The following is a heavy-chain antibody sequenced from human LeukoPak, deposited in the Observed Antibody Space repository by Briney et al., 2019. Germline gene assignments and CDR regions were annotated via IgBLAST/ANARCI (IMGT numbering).Heavy chain of an antibody. Sequence: SETLSLTCAVYGGSFSGYYWSWIRQPPGKGLEWIGEINHSGSTNYNPSLKSRATISVDTSKNQFSLKLSSVTAADTAVYYCARWGGYYTFDYWGQGTLVTVSS. CDR1: GGSFSGYY. CDR2: INHSGST. CDR3: ARWGGYYTFDY. V-gene: IGHV4-34*01. D-gene: IGHD3-3*01. J-gene: IGHJ4*02.